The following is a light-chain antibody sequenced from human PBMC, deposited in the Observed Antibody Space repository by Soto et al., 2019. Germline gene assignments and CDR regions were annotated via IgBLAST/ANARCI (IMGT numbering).Light chain of an antibody. CDR2: LAS. Sequence: ATQLTQSPSSLSASVGAMVHISCRASQDIRNAIGWYQQHPGRAPSLLIYLASYLQTGVPRRFRGSGSGTDFTLTISSLQPEDFCTYYCLQDSNYPLTFGAGTKVDIK. J-gene: IGKJ3*01. CDR1: QDIRNA. V-gene: IGKV1-6*02. CDR3: LQDSNYPLT.